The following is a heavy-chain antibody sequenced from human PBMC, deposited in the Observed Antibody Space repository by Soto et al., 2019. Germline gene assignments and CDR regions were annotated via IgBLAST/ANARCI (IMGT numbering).Heavy chain of an antibody. J-gene: IGHJ5*02. V-gene: IGHV4-34*01. CDR3: ARGGVDMIRGITGKRTWLDP. CDR2: INRIGSA. Sequence: QVQLQQWGDGLLKPSETLSLTCAVYVGSFSSYYWNWIRQSPGKGLEWIGDINRIGSANYNPSLTGRVTMSVDSSKNQFYLRLTSVTAADTAMYYCARGGVDMIRGITGKRTWLDPWGQGTLVIVS. CDR1: VGSFSSYY. D-gene: IGHD3-10*01.